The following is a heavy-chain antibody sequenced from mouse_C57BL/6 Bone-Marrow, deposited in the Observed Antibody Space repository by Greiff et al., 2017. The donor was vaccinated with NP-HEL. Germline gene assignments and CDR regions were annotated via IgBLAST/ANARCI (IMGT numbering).Heavy chain of an antibody. CDR2: IYPGDGGT. J-gene: IGHJ3*01. D-gene: IGHD3-2*02. CDR1: GYAFSSSW. CDR3: ARDSSGVFAY. Sequence: VQLMESGPELVKPGASVKISCKASGYAFSSSWMNWVKQRPGKGLEWIGRIYPGDGGTNYNGKFKGKATLTADKSSSTAYMHLSSLTSEDSAVYFCARDSSGVFAYWGQGTLVTVSA. V-gene: IGHV1-82*01.